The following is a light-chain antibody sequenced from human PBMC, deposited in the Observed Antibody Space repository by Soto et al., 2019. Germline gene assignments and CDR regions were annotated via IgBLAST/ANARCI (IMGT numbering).Light chain of an antibody. CDR1: QDIRND. Sequence: TITCRASQDIRNDLGWYQQKPGKAHKLLIYAAYSLQTGVQPRFSGSGSGTEFTLTIRSLQPEDFATYYCQQYDSFSVTFGQGTKVDIK. CDR3: QQYDSFSVT. J-gene: IGKJ1*01. CDR2: AAY. V-gene: IGKV1-17*01.